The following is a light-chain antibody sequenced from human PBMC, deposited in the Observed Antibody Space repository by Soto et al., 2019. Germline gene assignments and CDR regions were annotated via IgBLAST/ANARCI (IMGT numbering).Light chain of an antibody. Sequence: EIVMTQSPATLSVSPGERATLSCRASQSVSSNLAWYQQKPGQAPRLLIYSASTRATGIPARFSGSGSGTEFTLTISSLXSEDFAVYYCQQYNNWQTFGQGTKVEIK. J-gene: IGKJ1*01. CDR2: SAS. V-gene: IGKV3-15*01. CDR3: QQYNNWQT. CDR1: QSVSSN.